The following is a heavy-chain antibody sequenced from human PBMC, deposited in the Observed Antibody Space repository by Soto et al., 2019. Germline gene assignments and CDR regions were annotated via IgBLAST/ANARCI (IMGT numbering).Heavy chain of an antibody. CDR1: GFIFSEST. J-gene: IGHJ4*02. D-gene: IGHD2-15*01. V-gene: IGHV3-64D*06. CDR2: VSTSGRST. CDR3: VKQAHGLDGVAFDY. Sequence: GGSLRFSCSASGFIFSESTIYWVRQVPGKGLEAISAVSTSGRSTYYADSVKDRFTISRDNSKNTLFLQMGSLRPEGTAIYYCVKQAHGLDGVAFDYWGQGTQVTVSS.